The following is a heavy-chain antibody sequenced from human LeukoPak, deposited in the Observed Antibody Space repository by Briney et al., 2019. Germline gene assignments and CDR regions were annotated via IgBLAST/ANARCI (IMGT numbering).Heavy chain of an antibody. V-gene: IGHV3-33*01. Sequence: PXRSLRLSCAASRFTFSTYAMHWVRQPXGTGLEWVAVIWYDGSNKYYADSVKGRFTISRDNSKNTLYLQMNSLRAEDTAVYYCARGRGSSWPYYFDYWGQGTLVTVSS. D-gene: IGHD6-13*01. CDR2: IWYDGSNK. CDR3: ARGRGSSWPYYFDY. CDR1: RFTFSTYA. J-gene: IGHJ4*02.